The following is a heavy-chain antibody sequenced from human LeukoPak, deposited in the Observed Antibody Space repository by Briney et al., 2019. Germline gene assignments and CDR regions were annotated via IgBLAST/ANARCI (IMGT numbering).Heavy chain of an antibody. CDR1: GYTFTSYG. J-gene: IGHJ4*02. CDR2: ISAYNGNT. CDR3: ARGGTFYDYVWGSYPRPFDY. Sequence: GASVKVSCKASGYTFTSYGTSWVRQAPGQGLEWMGWISAYNGNTNYAQKLQGRVTMTTDTSTSTAYMELRSLRSDDTAVYYCARGGTFYDYVWGSYPRPFDYWGQGTLVTVSS. D-gene: IGHD3-16*02. V-gene: IGHV1-18*01.